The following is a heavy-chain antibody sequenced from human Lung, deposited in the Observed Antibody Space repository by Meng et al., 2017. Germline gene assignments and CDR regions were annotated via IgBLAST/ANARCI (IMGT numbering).Heavy chain of an antibody. J-gene: IGHJ4*02. CDR1: VGTFSDDC. CDR2: FNHSAST. CDR3: ARGPTTMAHDFDY. Sequence: ARPCQPSAPPSLTCGVSVGTFSDDCWCLSRQPPGKGLGWIGEFNHSASTNDNPTLESRATISGETSQNNLSLKLSSVTAADSTVYYCARGPTTMAHDFDYWGQGTLVTVSS. D-gene: IGHD4-11*01. V-gene: IGHV4-34*04.